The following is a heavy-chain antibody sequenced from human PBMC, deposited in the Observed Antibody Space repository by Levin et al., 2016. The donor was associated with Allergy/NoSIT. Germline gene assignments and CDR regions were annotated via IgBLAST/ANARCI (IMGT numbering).Heavy chain of an antibody. CDR2: ISSSSSTI. CDR3: ARDGERYYWGY. Sequence: WIRQPPGKGLEWVSYISSSSSTIYYADSVKGRFTISRDNAKNSLYLQMNSLRAEDTAVYYCARDGERYYWGYWGQGTLVTVSS. V-gene: IGHV3-48*01. J-gene: IGHJ4*02. D-gene: IGHD6-25*01.